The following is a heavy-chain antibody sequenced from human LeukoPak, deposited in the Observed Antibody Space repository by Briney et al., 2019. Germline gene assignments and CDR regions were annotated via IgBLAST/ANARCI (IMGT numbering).Heavy chain of an antibody. V-gene: IGHV3-7*01. J-gene: IGHJ5*02. CDR1: GFTFGSHW. CDR3: ARDSGWTFDP. CDR2: TNQDGSRE. Sequence: GGSLRLSCTASGFTFGSHWMIWVRRAPGKGLERVANTNQDGSREKYADSVRGRFTVSRDNAKNSVYLQMNSLGVEDTAIYYCARDSGWTFDPWGQGTLVTVSS. D-gene: IGHD6-19*01.